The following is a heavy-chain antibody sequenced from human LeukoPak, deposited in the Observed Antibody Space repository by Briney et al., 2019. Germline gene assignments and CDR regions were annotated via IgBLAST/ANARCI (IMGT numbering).Heavy chain of an antibody. CDR3: ARDLGGLGKIDY. V-gene: IGHV4-34*01. CDR1: GGSFSGYY. J-gene: IGHJ4*02. D-gene: IGHD7-27*01. Sequence: SETLSLTCAVYGGSFSGYYWSWIRQPPGKGLEWIGEINHSGSANYNPSLKSRVTISVDTSKNQFSLKLSSVTAADTAVYYCARDLGGLGKIDYWGQGTLVTVSS. CDR2: INHSGSA.